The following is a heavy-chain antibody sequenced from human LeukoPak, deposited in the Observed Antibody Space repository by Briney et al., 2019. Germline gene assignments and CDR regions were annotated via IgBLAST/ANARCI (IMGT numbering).Heavy chain of an antibody. CDR2: IYISGST. CDR3: ARLPSSGYYPFDY. J-gene: IGHJ4*02. CDR1: GGSISSYY. Sequence: SETLSLTCTVSGGSISSYYWSWIRQPAGKGLEWIGRIYISGSTYYNPSLKSRVTISVDTSKNQFSLKLSSVTAADTAVYYCARLPSSGYYPFDYWGQGTLVTVSS. D-gene: IGHD3-22*01. V-gene: IGHV4-4*07.